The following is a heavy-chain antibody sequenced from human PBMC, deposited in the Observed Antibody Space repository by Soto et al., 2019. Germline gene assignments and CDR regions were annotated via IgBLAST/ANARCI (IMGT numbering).Heavy chain of an antibody. CDR3: AKDKTGTTSFDY. Sequence: PGGSLRLSCAASGFTIRSYAMSWVRQAPGKGLEWVSAISDRGDTTHYADSLKGRFTISRDTSKNTLYLQMNTLRAEDTAVYYCAKDKTGTTSFDYWGRGTPVTVSS. CDR2: ISDRGDTT. V-gene: IGHV3-23*01. CDR1: GFTIRSYA. D-gene: IGHD1-1*01. J-gene: IGHJ4*02.